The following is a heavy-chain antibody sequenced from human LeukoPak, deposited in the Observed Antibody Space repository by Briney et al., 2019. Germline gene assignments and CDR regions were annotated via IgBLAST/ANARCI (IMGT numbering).Heavy chain of an antibody. V-gene: IGHV4-30-2*01. Sequence: SQTLSLTRAVSGGSISSGDYSWSWIRQPPGKVLEWIGYIYHSGSTYYNPSLKSRVTISVDRSKNQFSLKLRSVTAADTAVYYCARAVAAAGLAFFDDWGQGTLVTVSS. CDR1: GGSISSGDYS. D-gene: IGHD6-13*01. CDR2: IYHSGST. CDR3: ARAVAAAGLAFFDD. J-gene: IGHJ4*02.